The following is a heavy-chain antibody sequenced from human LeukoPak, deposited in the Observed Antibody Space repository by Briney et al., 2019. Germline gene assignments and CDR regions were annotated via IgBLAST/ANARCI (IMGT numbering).Heavy chain of an antibody. D-gene: IGHD2-2*01. Sequence: GGSLRLSCAASGFTFSSYWMPWVRQAPGKGLVWVSRINSDGSSTSYADSVKGRFTISRDNAKNTLYLQMNSLRAEDTAVYYCARRGVVPAFNPLYYYYYMDVWGKGTTVTVSS. CDR2: INSDGSST. CDR3: ARRGVVPAFNPLYYYYYMDV. CDR1: GFTFSSYW. J-gene: IGHJ6*03. V-gene: IGHV3-74*01.